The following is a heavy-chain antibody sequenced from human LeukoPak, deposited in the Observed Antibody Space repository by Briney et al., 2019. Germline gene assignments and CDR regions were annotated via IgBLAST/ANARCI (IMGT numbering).Heavy chain of an antibody. J-gene: IGHJ4*02. Sequence: TTSETLSLTCTVSGGSITNYYWSWIRQPPGEGLEWLGYIYHSGSTNYRPSLKSRVPISVDTSKNQFSLQLSSVTAADTAVYYCARFDSSGYYLDQWGQGTLVTVSS. D-gene: IGHD3-22*01. V-gene: IGHV4-59*01. CDR3: ARFDSSGYYLDQ. CDR1: GGSITNYY. CDR2: IYHSGST.